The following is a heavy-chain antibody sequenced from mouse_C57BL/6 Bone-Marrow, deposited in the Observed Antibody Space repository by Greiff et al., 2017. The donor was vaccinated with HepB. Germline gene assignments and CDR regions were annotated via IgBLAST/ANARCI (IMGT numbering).Heavy chain of an antibody. CDR2: ISYDGSN. CDR1: GYSITSGYY. J-gene: IGHJ4*01. D-gene: IGHD2-2*01. CDR3: ARAENGYDGYAMDY. V-gene: IGHV3-6*01. Sequence: EVKLMESGPGLVKPSQSLSLTCSVTGYSITSGYYWNWIRQFPGNKLEWMGYISYDGSNNYNPSLKNRISITRDTSKNQFFLKLNSVTTEDTATYYCARAENGYDGYAMDYWGQGTSGTVSS.